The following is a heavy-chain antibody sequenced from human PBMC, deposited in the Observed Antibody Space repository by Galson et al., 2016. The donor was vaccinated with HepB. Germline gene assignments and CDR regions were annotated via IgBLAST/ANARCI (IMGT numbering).Heavy chain of an antibody. D-gene: IGHD1-14*01. V-gene: IGHV3-7*03. Sequence: SLRLSCAASGFTLRSYWMSWVRQAPGKGLEWVANIKLDGSDKFYVDAVKGRFTISRDNAKNSVYLQMNSLRAEDTAVYYCARRNLLDYWGQGTLVAISS. J-gene: IGHJ4*02. CDR1: GFTLRSYW. CDR3: ARRNLLDY. CDR2: IKLDGSDK.